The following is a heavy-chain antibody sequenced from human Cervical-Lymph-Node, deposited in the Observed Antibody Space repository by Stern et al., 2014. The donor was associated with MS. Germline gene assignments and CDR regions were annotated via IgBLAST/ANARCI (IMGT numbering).Heavy chain of an antibody. CDR3: AKDGGGNYYDSSSHYWPIAY. J-gene: IGHJ4*02. Sequence: EVQLVQSGGGLVQPGGSLRLSCAASGFTFNIYPMSWVRQAPGKGLEGVSVISGSGDVTYYADSVKGRFTISRDNSKNTLSLQMNSLRAEDTAVYYCAKDGGGNYYDSSSHYWPIAYWGQGTLVTVSS. D-gene: IGHD3-22*01. CDR1: GFTFNIYP. V-gene: IGHV3-23*04. CDR2: ISGSGDVT.